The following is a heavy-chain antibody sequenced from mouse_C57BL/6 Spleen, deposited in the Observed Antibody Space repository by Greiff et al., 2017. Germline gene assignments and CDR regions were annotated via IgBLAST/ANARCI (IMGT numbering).Heavy chain of an antibody. J-gene: IGHJ2*01. CDR2: IHPNSGST. D-gene: IGHD2-3*01. V-gene: IGHV1-64*01. CDR3: ALTRLLLDYFDY. Sequence: VQLQQSGAELVKPGASVKLSCKASGYTFTSYWMHWVKQRPGQGLEWIGMIHPNSGSTNYNEKFKSKATLTVDKSSSTAYMQLSSLTSEYSAVYYCALTRLLLDYFDYWGQGTTLTVSS. CDR1: GYTFTSYW.